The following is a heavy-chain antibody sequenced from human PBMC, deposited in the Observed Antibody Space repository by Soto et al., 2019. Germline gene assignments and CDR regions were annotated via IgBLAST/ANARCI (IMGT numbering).Heavy chain of an antibody. D-gene: IGHD3-16*02. Sequence: PSETLSLTCSVSGASIKSYYWAWIRQPAGKGLEWIGRIFASGTTNYNPSLRSRVTLSIDTSKNQFSLKLRSVTAADTAMYYCAKYRDTYLNWFDTWGQGTLVTVSS. CDR1: GASIKSYY. CDR3: AKYRDTYLNWFDT. J-gene: IGHJ5*02. V-gene: IGHV4-4*07. CDR2: IFASGTT.